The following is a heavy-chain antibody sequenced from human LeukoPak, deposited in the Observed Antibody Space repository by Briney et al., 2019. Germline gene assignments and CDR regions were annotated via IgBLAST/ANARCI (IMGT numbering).Heavy chain of an antibody. Sequence: ASVKVSCKASVNIFTSYGISWVRQAPGQGLEWMGWISGHNGNTNYAQKLQGRVTMTTDTSTSTAYMELRSLRSDDTAVYYCARDGGYYYDSSGYYFEYWGQGTLVTVSS. V-gene: IGHV1-18*01. J-gene: IGHJ4*02. CDR3: ARDGGYYYDSSGYYFEY. CDR2: ISGHNGNT. D-gene: IGHD3-22*01. CDR1: VNIFTSYG.